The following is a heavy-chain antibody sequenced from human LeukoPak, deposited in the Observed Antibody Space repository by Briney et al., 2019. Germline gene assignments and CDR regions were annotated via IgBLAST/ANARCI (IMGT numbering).Heavy chain of an antibody. CDR2: IYSGGST. J-gene: IGHJ6*03. D-gene: IGHD3-10*01. CDR3: AREGIMVRGAYYMDV. V-gene: IGHV3-66*01. Sequence: GGSLRLSCAASGFTFSDYYMSWIRQAPGKGLEWVSVIYSGGSTYYADSVKGRFTISRDNSKNTLYLQMNSLRAEDTAVYYCAREGIMVRGAYYMDVWGKGTTVTISS. CDR1: GFTFSDYY.